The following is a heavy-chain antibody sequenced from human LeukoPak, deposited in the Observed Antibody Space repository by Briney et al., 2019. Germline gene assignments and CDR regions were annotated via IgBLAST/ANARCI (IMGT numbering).Heavy chain of an antibody. CDR3: AKSMVRGFPHWFDP. J-gene: IGHJ5*02. D-gene: IGHD3-10*01. CDR2: ISSSSSYI. V-gene: IGHV3-21*01. CDR1: GFTFSSYS. Sequence: RPGGSLRLSCAASGFTFSSYSMNWVRQAPGKGLEWVSSISSSSSYIYYADSVKGRFTISRDNAKNSLYLQMNSLRAEDTAVYYCAKSMVRGFPHWFDPWGQGTLVTVSS.